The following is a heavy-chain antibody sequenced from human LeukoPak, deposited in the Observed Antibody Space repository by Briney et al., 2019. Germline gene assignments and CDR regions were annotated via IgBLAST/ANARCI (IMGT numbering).Heavy chain of an antibody. CDR2: ISRSSTTI. Sequence: GGSLRLSCAASGFTFSSFSMNWVRQAPGKGLEWVSYISRSSTTIYYADSVKGRFAISRDNAKNSLYLQMNSLRAEDTAVYYCASLVVGSSSGFDYWGQGTLVTVSS. V-gene: IGHV3-48*01. J-gene: IGHJ4*02. CDR3: ASLVVGSSSGFDY. D-gene: IGHD6-6*01. CDR1: GFTFSSFS.